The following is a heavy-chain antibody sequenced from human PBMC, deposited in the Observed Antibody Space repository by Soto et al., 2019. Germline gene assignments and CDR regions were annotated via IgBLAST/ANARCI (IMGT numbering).Heavy chain of an antibody. D-gene: IGHD6-19*01. CDR2: IYHSGTT. V-gene: IGHV4-30-2*01. CDR3: ARDGGGGWYFDY. CDR1: GGSISSGGYS. J-gene: IGHJ4*02. Sequence: QLQLQESGSGLVKPSQTLSLTCAVSGGSISSGGYSWSWIRQPPGKGLEWIGYIYHSGTTSYNPSLKSRVXIXIXXSKNLFSLKLNSVTAADTAVYYCARDGGGGWYFDYWGQGTLVTVSS.